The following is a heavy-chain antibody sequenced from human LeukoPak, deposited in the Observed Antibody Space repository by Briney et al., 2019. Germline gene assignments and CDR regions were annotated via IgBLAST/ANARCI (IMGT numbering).Heavy chain of an antibody. CDR3: ACERGYSYGYLNYFDY. CDR1: GGTFSSYA. V-gene: IGHV1-69*06. D-gene: IGHD5-18*01. J-gene: IGHJ4*02. Sequence: SVKVSCKASGGTFSSYAISWVRQAPGQGLEWMGGIIPIFGTANYAQKFQGRVTITADKSTSTAYMELSSLRSEDTAAYYCACERGYSYGYLNYFDYWGQGTLVTVSS. CDR2: IIPIFGTA.